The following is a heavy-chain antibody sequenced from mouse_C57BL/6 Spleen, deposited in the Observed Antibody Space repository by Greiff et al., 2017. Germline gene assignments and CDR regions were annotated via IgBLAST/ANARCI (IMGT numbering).Heavy chain of an antibody. CDR3: AREGTPRYAMDY. CDR2: IDPSDSYT. J-gene: IGHJ4*01. CDR1: GYTFTSYW. V-gene: IGHV1-59*01. Sequence: QVQLQQPGAELVRPGTSVKLSCKASGYTFTSYWMHWVKQRPGQGLEWIGVIDPSDSYTNYNQKFKGKATLTVDTSSSTAYMQLSSLTSEDSAVYYCAREGTPRYAMDYWGQGTSVTVSS.